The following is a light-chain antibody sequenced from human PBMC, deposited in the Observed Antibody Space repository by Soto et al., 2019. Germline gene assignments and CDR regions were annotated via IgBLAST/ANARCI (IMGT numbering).Light chain of an antibody. CDR2: EVN. J-gene: IGLJ1*01. V-gene: IGLV2-14*01. Sequence: QSVLTQPAPVSGSPGQSVTISCTGTSSDVGGYDYVSWYQQHPGTAPKLILYEVNNRPSGVSNRFSGSKSGNTASLIISGLQTEDEANYYCSAYTTFNTLIFGTGTKVTVL. CDR3: SAYTTFNTLI. CDR1: SSDVGGYDY.